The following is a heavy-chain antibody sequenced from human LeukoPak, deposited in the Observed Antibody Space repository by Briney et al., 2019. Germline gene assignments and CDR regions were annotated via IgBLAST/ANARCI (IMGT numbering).Heavy chain of an antibody. V-gene: IGHV4-39*01. J-gene: IGHJ4*02. CDR1: GGSISSSYYY. CDR2: IYYSGST. CDR3: DRPNYSSGWLHFDY. Sequence: SETLSLTCSVSGGSISSSYYYWGWIRQPPGKGLEWVGSIYYSGSTYYNPSLKSRVTISVDTSKSQFSLKLSSMTAADEAVYLCDRPNYSSGWLHFDYRGQGTLGTVSS. D-gene: IGHD6-19*01.